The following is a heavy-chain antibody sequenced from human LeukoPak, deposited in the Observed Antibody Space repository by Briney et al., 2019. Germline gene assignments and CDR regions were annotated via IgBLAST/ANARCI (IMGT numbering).Heavy chain of an antibody. V-gene: IGHV3-23*01. CDR3: AKVTANCGGDCYSPWYFDL. CDR1: GFTFSSYA. Sequence: GGSLRLSCAASGFTFSSYAMSWVRQAPGKGLEWVSAISGSGGSTYYADSVKGRFTISRDNSKNTLYLQMNSLRAEDTAVYYCAKVTANCGGDCYSPWYFDLWGRGTLVTVSS. J-gene: IGHJ2*01. CDR2: ISGSGGST. D-gene: IGHD2-21*02.